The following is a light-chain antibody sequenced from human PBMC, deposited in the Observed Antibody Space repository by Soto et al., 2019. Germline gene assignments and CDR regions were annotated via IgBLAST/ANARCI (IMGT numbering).Light chain of an antibody. CDR1: QSVGTY. CDR3: QQRSNWPPLT. CDR2: DAF. V-gene: IGKV3-11*01. Sequence: EIVLTQSPATLSLSPGERATLSCRASQSVGTYLAWYQQKPGQAPRLLIFDAFSRATGIPARFSGSGSGTDFTLTISSLEPEDFAVYSCQQRSNWPPLTFGGGTKVEIK. J-gene: IGKJ4*01.